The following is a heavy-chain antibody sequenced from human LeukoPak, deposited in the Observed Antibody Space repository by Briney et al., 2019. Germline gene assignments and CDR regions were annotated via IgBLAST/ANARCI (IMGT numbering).Heavy chain of an antibody. V-gene: IGHV1-2*04. J-gene: IGHJ3*02. CDR3: ARAHLGLDAFDI. CDR2: INPNSGGT. CDR1: GYTFTSYG. Sequence: ASVKVSCKASGYTFTSYGISWVRQAPGQGLEWMGWINPNSGGTNYAQKFQGWVTMTRDTSISTAYMELSRLRSDDTAVYYCARAHLGLDAFDIWGQGTMVTVSS.